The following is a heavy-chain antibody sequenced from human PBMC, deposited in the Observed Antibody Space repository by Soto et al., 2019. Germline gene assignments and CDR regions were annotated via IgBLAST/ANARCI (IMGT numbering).Heavy chain of an antibody. CDR3: ARGKSRDAYNPLGY. Sequence: GGSLRLSCAASGFSVSSYYMSWVRQAPGRGLQWVSVIYSAGPTYYADSVKGRFAISRDESKNTLYFQMDNLRAEDTATYFCARGKSRDAYNPLGYWRPGTQVTVSS. D-gene: IGHD1-1*01. CDR2: IYSAGPT. CDR1: GFSVSSYY. V-gene: IGHV3-53*01. J-gene: IGHJ4*02.